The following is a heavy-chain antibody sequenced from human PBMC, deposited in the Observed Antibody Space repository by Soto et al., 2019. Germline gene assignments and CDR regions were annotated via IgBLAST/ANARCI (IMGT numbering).Heavy chain of an antibody. V-gene: IGHV3-53*01. J-gene: IGHJ6*02. CDR3: ARVNYYGSGSYFKPDYYYGMDV. Sequence: EVQLVESGGGLIQPGGSLRLACAASGITVSNNYMAWVRQAPGKGLEWVSLIYSGGSTSYADSVKGRFTVSRDNSKNMLYLQMNSLRAEDTAVYYCARVNYYGSGSYFKPDYYYGMDVWGQGTTVTVSS. CDR2: IYSGGST. D-gene: IGHD3-10*01. CDR1: GITVSNNY.